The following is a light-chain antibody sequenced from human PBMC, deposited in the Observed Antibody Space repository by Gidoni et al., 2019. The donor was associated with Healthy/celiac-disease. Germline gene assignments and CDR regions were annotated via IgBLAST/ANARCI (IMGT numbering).Light chain of an antibody. V-gene: IGLV3-27*01. CDR1: VLAKQY. CDR3: YSSADNNRGV. J-gene: IGLJ3*02. Sequence: SYELTQPYSVSVSPGQTARLTCPGDVLAKQYARWFQQKPGQAPVLVIYKASARPSGIPERFSGSSSGTTVTLTISGAQVEDEADYYCYSSADNNRGVFGGGTKLTVL. CDR2: KAS.